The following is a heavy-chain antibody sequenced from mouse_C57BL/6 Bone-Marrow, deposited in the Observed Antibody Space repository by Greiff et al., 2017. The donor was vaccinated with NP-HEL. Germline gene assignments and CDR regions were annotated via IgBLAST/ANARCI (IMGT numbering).Heavy chain of an antibody. V-gene: IGHV1-9*01. CDR1: GYTFTGYW. CDR3: ARWGYYGNYVWFAY. J-gene: IGHJ3*01. CDR2: ILPGSGST. Sequence: LVESGAELMKPGASVKLSCKATGYTFTGYWIEWVKQRPGHGLEWIGEILPGSGSTNYNEKFKGKATFTADTSSNTAYMQLSSLTTEDSAIYCCARWGYYGNYVWFAYWGQGTLVTVSA. D-gene: IGHD2-1*01.